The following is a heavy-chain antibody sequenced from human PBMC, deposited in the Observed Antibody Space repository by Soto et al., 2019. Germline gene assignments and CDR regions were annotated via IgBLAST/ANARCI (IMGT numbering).Heavy chain of an antibody. CDR1: GYTFTSYY. V-gene: IGHV1-46*03. D-gene: IGHD3-22*01. CDR2: INPSGGST. J-gene: IGHJ4*02. Sequence: GASVKVSCKASGYTFTSYYMHCVRQAPGQGLEWMGIINPSGGSTSYAQKFQGRVTMTRDTSTSTVYMELSSLRSEDTAVYYCARVGLGYYDSSGYYYFDYWGQGTLVTVSS. CDR3: ARVGLGYYDSSGYYYFDY.